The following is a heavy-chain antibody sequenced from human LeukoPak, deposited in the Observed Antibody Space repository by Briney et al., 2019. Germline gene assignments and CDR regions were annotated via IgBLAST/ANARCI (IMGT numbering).Heavy chain of an antibody. Sequence: SQTLSLTCAISGDSVSNKSAAWNWIRQSPSRCLESLGRTYYRYKWYADYAVSVKSLITINPDTSTHRSSLQLYSVTPEATAVHYCARVTWPHLLLWFDSWGEGTLVTVSS. V-gene: IGHV6-1*01. D-gene: IGHD2-15*01. J-gene: IGHJ5*01. CDR3: ARVTWPHLLLWFDS. CDR1: GDSVSNKSAA. CDR2: TYYRYKWYA.